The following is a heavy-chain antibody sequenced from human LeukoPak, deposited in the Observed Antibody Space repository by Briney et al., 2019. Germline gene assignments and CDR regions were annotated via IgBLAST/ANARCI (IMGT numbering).Heavy chain of an antibody. Sequence: PSETLSLTCTVSGGSINSYYWSWIRQPPGKGLEWIGYIYYSGSTNYNPSLKSRVTISVDTSKNQFSLKLSSVTAADTAVYYCAREGSSGYYDYWGQGTLVTVSS. J-gene: IGHJ4*02. CDR1: GGSINSYY. D-gene: IGHD3-22*01. V-gene: IGHV4-59*01. CDR3: AREGSSGYYDY. CDR2: IYYSGST.